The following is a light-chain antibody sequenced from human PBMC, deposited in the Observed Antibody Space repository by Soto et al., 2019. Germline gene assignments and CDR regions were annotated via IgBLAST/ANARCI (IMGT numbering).Light chain of an antibody. CDR3: QQYDKSWT. Sequence: IVLTQSPDTLSLSPGARATLSCRASQSVISDYLAWYQQKPGQAPRLLIYGASSRATGIPDRFRGSGSGTDFTLTISRLEPEDFAVYYCQQYDKSWTFGPGTKVDIK. V-gene: IGKV3-20*01. CDR2: GAS. J-gene: IGKJ1*01. CDR1: QSVISDY.